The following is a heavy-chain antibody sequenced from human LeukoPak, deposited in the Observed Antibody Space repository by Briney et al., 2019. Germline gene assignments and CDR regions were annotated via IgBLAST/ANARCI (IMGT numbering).Heavy chain of an antibody. CDR1: GFTFSSYA. J-gene: IGHJ4*02. Sequence: PGRSLRLSCAASGFTFSSYAMHWVRQAPGKGLEWAAVISYDGSNKYYADSVTGRFTISRDNSKNTLYLQMNSLRAEDTAVYYCARDRGYYGSGSYPDYWGQGTLVTVSS. D-gene: IGHD3-10*01. V-gene: IGHV3-30*04. CDR3: ARDRGYYGSGSYPDY. CDR2: ISYDGSNK.